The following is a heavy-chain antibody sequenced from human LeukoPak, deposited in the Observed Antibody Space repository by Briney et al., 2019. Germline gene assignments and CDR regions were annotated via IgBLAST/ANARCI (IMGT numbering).Heavy chain of an antibody. CDR2: FDPEDGET. CDR3: ATAPGPTVVTRRRYFDL. Sequence: ASVKVSCKVSGYTLTELSMHWVRQAPGKGLEWMGGFDPEDGETIYAQKFQGRVTMTEDTSTDTAYMELSSLRSEDTAVYYCATAPGPTVVTRRRYFDLWGRGTLVTVSS. CDR1: GYTLTELS. V-gene: IGHV1-24*01. J-gene: IGHJ2*01. D-gene: IGHD4-23*01.